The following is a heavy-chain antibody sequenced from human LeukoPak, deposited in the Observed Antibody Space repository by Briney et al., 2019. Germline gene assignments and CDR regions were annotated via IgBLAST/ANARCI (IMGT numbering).Heavy chain of an antibody. J-gene: IGHJ4*02. Sequence: PSETLSLTCTVSGGSISSGGYYWSWIRQHPGKGLEWIGYIYYSGSTYYNPSLKSRVTISVDTSKNQLSLKLSSVTAADTAVYYCARSRSGSPYYWGQGTLVTVSS. D-gene: IGHD3-10*01. CDR3: ARSRSGSPYY. CDR1: GGSISSGGYY. V-gene: IGHV4-31*03. CDR2: IYYSGST.